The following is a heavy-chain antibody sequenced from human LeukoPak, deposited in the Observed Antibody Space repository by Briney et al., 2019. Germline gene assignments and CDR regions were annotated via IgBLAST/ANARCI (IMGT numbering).Heavy chain of an antibody. CDR1: GFTFSSYS. CDR2: ISSSSSYI. J-gene: IGHJ4*02. V-gene: IGHV3-21*01. Sequence: GGSLRLSCAASGFTFSSYSMNWVRQAPGKGLEWVSSISSSSSYIYYADSVKGRFTISRDNAKNSLYLQMNSLRAEDTAVYYCARDLAAAGTRPNYWGQGTLVTVSS. CDR3: ARDLAAAGTRPNY. D-gene: IGHD6-13*01.